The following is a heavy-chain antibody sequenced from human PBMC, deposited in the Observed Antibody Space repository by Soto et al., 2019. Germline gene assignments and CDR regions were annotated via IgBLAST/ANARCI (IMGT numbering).Heavy chain of an antibody. V-gene: IGHV3-33*01. D-gene: IGHD2-15*01. J-gene: IGHJ4*02. CDR2: VWYDGSNQ. Sequence: GGSLRLSCAASGFTFGIYAMHWVRQAPGKGLEWVAAVWYDGSNQYYGDSVKGRFTISRDNSKNTLSLQVNSLRAEDTAVYFCAREVSCSGGSCYRGNFDYWGPGTLVTVSS. CDR1: GFTFGIYA. CDR3: AREVSCSGGSCYRGNFDY.